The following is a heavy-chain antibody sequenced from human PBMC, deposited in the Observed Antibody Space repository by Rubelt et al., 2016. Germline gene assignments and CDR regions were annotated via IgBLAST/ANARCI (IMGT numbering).Heavy chain of an antibody. CDR2: ISSNGNIK. D-gene: IGHD1-26*01. CDR3: ATDPVEATTVRHFDY. V-gene: IGHV3-30*04. Sequence: SSYVLHWVRQAPGKGLEWVAVISSNGNIKYYADSVNGRFTISRDNSKNTLFLHMNSLRGEDTAVYSCATDPVEATTVRHFDYWGQGTLVTVSS. J-gene: IGHJ4*02. CDR1: SSYV.